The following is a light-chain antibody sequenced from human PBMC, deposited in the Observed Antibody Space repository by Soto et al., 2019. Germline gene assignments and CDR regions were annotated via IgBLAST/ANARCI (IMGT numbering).Light chain of an antibody. CDR1: SDVGTYRY. Sequence: QSALTQPAAVSGSPGQSITISCTGSDVGTYRYVSWYQQHPDKAPRLMIYDVSNRPSGVSDRFSGSKSGNTASLTISDLQREDEAYFFCSEYTGGNAPVVFGGGTKLTVL. CDR3: SEYTGGNAPVV. J-gene: IGLJ2*01. CDR2: DVS. V-gene: IGLV2-14*03.